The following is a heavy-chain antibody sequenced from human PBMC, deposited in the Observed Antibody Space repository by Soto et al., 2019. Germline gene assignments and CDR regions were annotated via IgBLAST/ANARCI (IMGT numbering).Heavy chain of an antibody. CDR2: ISWDSGTI. D-gene: IGHD1-1*01. J-gene: IGHJ5*02. Sequence: GGSLRLSCAASGFTFDNCGMHWVRQAPGKGLEWVSGISWDSGTIGYADSVKGRFTISRDDAKNSLYLQMNSLRREDTALYYCVQGRYPTMATPLDHWGQGT. CDR3: VQGRYPTMATPLDH. CDR1: GFTFDNCG. V-gene: IGHV3-9*01.